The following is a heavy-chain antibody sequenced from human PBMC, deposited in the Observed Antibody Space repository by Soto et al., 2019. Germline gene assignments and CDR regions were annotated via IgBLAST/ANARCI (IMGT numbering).Heavy chain of an antibody. CDR1: GGSSSSYY. J-gene: IGHJ5*02. V-gene: IGHV4-59*01. CDR3: ARDYDILTGYMFDP. Sequence: ETLSLTCTVSGGSSSSYYWSWIRQPPGKGLEWIGYIYYSGSTNYNPSLKSRVTISVDTSKNQFSLKLSSVTAADTAVYYCARDYDILTGYMFDPWGQGTLVTVSS. D-gene: IGHD3-9*01. CDR2: IYYSGST.